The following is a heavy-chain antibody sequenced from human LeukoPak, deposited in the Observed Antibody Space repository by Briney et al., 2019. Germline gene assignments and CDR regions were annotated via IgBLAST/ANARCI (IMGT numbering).Heavy chain of an antibody. V-gene: IGHV4-30-2*01. CDR2: IYHSGST. D-gene: IGHD3-3*01. CDR1: GGSISSGGYY. Sequence: PSQTLSLTCTVSGGSISSGGYYWSWIRQPPGKGLEWIGYIYHSGSTYYNPSLKSRVTISVDTSKNQFSLKLSSVTAADTAVYYCARFSSDDFWSGYYLFDYWGQGTLVTVSS. CDR3: ARFSSDDFWSGYYLFDY. J-gene: IGHJ4*02.